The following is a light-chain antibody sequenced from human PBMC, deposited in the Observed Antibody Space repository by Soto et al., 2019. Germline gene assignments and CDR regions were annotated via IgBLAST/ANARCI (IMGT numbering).Light chain of an antibody. CDR1: SSNVGGYNY. V-gene: IGLV2-14*01. CDR3: SSYTSSSTPLYV. Sequence: QSALTQTASVSGSPGQSITISCTGTSSNVGGYNYVSWYQQHPGKAPKLMIYDVSNRPSGVSNRFSGSKSGNTASLTISGLQAEDEADYYCSSYTSSSTPLYVFGTGTKATVL. CDR2: DVS. J-gene: IGLJ1*01.